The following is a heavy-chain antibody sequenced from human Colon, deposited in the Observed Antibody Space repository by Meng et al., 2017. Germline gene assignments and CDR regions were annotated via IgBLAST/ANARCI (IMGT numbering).Heavy chain of an antibody. CDR1: GGSITTNSY. CDR2: IDHRGDP. Sequence: QGQRLESGPGLVKPAGTLSLPCAVSGGSITTNSYWSWVRQSPEKGLEWIGQIDHRGDPYYNPSLKSRVTMSVDRSKSQVSLQLTSVTAADTAVYYCARHGGYYQDYWGQGTLVTVSS. CDR3: ARHGGYYQDY. D-gene: IGHD4-23*01. V-gene: IGHV4-4*02. J-gene: IGHJ4*02.